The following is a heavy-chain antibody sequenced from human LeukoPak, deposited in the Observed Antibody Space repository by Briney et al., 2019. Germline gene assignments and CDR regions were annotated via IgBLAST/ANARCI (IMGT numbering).Heavy chain of an antibody. CDR1: GGSFSGYY. CDR2: INHSGST. V-gene: IGHV4-34*01. Sequence: SETLSLTCAVYGGSFSGYYWSWIRQPPGKGLEWIGEINHSGSTNYNPSLKSRVTISVDTSKNQFSLQLNSVTPEDTAVYYCARVPTPGYSSGWYYVHAFDIWGQGTMVTVSS. D-gene: IGHD6-19*01. J-gene: IGHJ3*02. CDR3: ARVPTPGYSSGWYYVHAFDI.